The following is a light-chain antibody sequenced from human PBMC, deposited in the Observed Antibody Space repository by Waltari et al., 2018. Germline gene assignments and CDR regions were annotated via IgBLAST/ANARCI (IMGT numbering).Light chain of an antibody. V-gene: IGLV2-23*02. CDR1: SSDVGSYNL. CDR3: SSYAGNRSVV. Sequence: QSALTQPASVSGSPGQSITVSCTGTSSDVGSYNLVSWYQQHPGKAPKLLIFEVSQLPSGISILFSGSNSGTTASLTVSGLQAEDWADYYCSSYAGNRSVVFGGRTKLTVL. CDR2: EVS. J-gene: IGLJ2*01.